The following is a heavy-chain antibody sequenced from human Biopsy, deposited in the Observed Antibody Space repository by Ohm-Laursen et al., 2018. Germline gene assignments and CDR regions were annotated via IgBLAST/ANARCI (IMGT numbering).Heavy chain of an antibody. CDR3: ARLGELHGLWYFDF. CDR1: GFTFQDHA. D-gene: IGHD2-21*01. Sequence: SLRLSCAASGFTFQDHAMHWVRQAPGKGLEWVSGISWTSGSINYAVSVQGRFTIPRDNAKNSLYLQMNSLRVEDTALYFCARLGELHGLWYFDFWGQGALVTVSS. J-gene: IGHJ4*02. V-gene: IGHV3-9*01. CDR2: ISWTSGSI.